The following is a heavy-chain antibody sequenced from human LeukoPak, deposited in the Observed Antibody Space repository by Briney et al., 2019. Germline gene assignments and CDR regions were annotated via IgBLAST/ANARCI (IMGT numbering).Heavy chain of an antibody. V-gene: IGHV4-39*07. Sequence: SETLSLTCTVSGGSISSSSYYWGWIRQPPGKGLEWIGSIYYSGSTYYNPSLKSRVTISVDTSKNQFSLKLSSVTAADTAVYYCARAQWELLGYFDYWGQGTLVTVSS. CDR2: IYYSGST. CDR3: ARAQWELLGYFDY. D-gene: IGHD1-26*01. J-gene: IGHJ4*02. CDR1: GGSISSSSYY.